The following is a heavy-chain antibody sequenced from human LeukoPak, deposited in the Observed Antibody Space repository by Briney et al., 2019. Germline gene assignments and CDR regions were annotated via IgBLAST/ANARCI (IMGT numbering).Heavy chain of an antibody. D-gene: IGHD2-8*02. V-gene: IGHV3-23*01. CDR2: ISGSGGST. CDR1: GFTFSSYS. CDR3: ARALVPHAFDI. J-gene: IGHJ3*02. Sequence: GGSLRLSCAASGFTFSSYSMSWVRQAPGKGLEWVSSISGSGGSTYHADSVKGRFTISRDNSKNTLYLQMNSLRAEDTAVYYCARALVPHAFDIWGQGTMVTVSS.